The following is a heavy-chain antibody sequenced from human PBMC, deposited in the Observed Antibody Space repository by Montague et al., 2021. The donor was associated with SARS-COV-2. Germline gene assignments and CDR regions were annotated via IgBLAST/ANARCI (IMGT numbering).Heavy chain of an antibody. J-gene: IGHJ4*02. CDR3: ARGFDY. V-gene: IGHV4-61*05. CDR2: IYYSGST. Sequence: SETLSLTCTVSGGSISSSSYYWGWIRQPPGKGLEWIGYIYYSGSTNYNPSLKSRVTISVDTSKNQFSLKLSSVTAADTAVYYCARGFDYWGQGTLVTVSS. CDR1: GGSISSSSYY.